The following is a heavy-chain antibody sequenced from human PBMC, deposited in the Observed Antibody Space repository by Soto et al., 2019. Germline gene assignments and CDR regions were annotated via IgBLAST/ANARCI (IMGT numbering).Heavy chain of an antibody. V-gene: IGHV4-34*01. J-gene: IGHJ5*02. CDR3: ARVRAAAGTDWFDP. D-gene: IGHD6-13*01. CDR1: GGSFSGYY. CDR2: INHSGST. Sequence: QVQLQQLGAGLLKPSETLSLTCAVYGGSFSGYYWSWIRQPPGKGLEWIGEINHSGSTNYNPSLKSPVTISVDTSKNQFSLKLSSVTAADTAVYYCARVRAAAGTDWFDPWGQGTLVTVSS.